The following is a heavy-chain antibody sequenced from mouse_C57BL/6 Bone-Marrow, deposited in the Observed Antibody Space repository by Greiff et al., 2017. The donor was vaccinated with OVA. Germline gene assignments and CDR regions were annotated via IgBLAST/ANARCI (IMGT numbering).Heavy chain of an antibody. CDR2: ISYDGSN. Sequence: ESGPGLVKPSQSLSLTCSVTGYSITSGYYWNWIRQFPGNKLEWMGYISYDGSNNYNPSLKNRIAITRDTSKNQFFLKLNSVTTEDTATYYCARDYYSNWFAYWGQGTLVTVSA. J-gene: IGHJ3*01. CDR1: GYSITSGYY. D-gene: IGHD2-5*01. CDR3: ARDYYSNWFAY. V-gene: IGHV3-6*01.